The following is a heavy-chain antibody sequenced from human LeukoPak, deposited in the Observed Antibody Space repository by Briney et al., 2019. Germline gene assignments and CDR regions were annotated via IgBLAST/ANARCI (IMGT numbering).Heavy chain of an antibody. CDR1: GGSISSYY. D-gene: IGHD3-10*01. CDR3: ARDYYGSGSYPNWFDP. J-gene: IGHJ5*02. Sequence: SETLSLTCTVSGGSISSYYWSWIRQPAGKGLEWIGRIYTSGSTNYNPSLKSRVTMSVDTSKNQFSLKLSSVTAADTAVYYCARDYYGSGSYPNWFDPWGQGTLVTVSS. V-gene: IGHV4-4*07. CDR2: IYTSGST.